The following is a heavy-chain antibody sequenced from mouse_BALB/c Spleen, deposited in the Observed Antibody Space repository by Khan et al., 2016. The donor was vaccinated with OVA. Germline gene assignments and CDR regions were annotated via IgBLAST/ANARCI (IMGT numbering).Heavy chain of an antibody. J-gene: IGHJ1*01. D-gene: IGHD2-1*01. Sequence: ELVESGGGLVKPGGSLKLSCAASGFTFSSYTMSWVRQTPEKRLEWVATISSGGTYSYYPDSVKGRFTISRDTAQNTLYLQRSSLKTEDTAMYYCTRDGNYAHWYFDGWGAGTTVTVSS. CDR2: ISSGGTYS. V-gene: IGHV5-6-4*01. CDR3: TRDGNYAHWYFDG. CDR1: GFTFSSYT.